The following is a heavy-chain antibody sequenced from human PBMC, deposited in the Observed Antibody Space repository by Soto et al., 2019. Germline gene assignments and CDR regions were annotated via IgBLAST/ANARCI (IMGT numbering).Heavy chain of an antibody. CDR1: GFIFNNWA. CDR3: AKWGSSKNLDN. V-gene: IGHV3-23*01. CDR2: ISGTGDAT. D-gene: IGHD6-6*01. Sequence: EVQLSESGGGLVQPGESLRLSCAASGFIFNNWAMSWVRQAPGKGLEWVSIISGTGDATYYADSVKGRFTISRDNSKNTLYVQMNSRRAEDTAIYSCAKWGSSKNLDNWGQGTLVTVSS. J-gene: IGHJ4*02.